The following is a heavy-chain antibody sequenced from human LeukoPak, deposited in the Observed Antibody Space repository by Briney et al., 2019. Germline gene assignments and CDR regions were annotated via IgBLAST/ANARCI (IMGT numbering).Heavy chain of an antibody. CDR2: ISYTGTYI. Sequence: GGSLRLSCSASSFNFKTYNINWVRQTPGKGLEWVSSISYTGTYIYYSDSVKGRFTISRDNAESSVYLELNSLRVDDTAIYYCTRDSGTYRPIDYWGQGTLVTVSS. V-gene: IGHV3-21*01. J-gene: IGHJ4*02. CDR1: SFNFKTYN. D-gene: IGHD3-16*02. CDR3: TRDSGTYRPIDY.